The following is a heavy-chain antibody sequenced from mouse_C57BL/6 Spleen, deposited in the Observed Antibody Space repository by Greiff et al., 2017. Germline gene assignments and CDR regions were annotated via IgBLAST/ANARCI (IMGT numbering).Heavy chain of an antibody. Sequence: VQLQQPGAELVKPGASVKMSCKASGYTFTSYWITWVKQRPGQGLEWIGDIYPDSGSTNYNEKFKSKATLTVDTSSSTAYMQLSSLTSEDSAVYYCAREGWLFYYAMDYWGRGTSVTVSS. J-gene: IGHJ4*01. CDR1: GYTFTSYW. V-gene: IGHV1-55*01. CDR3: AREGWLFYYAMDY. D-gene: IGHD2-3*01. CDR2: IYPDSGST.